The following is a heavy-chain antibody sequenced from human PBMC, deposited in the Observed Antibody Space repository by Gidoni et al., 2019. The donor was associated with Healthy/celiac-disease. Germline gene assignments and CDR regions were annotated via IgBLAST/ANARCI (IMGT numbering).Heavy chain of an antibody. CDR3: TTPWACSGGSCRDY. Sequence: EVQLVESGGGLVKPGGSLRLSCAASGFTFSNAWMSWVRQAPGKGLEWVGRIKSKTDGGTTDYAAPVKGIFTISRDDSKNTLYLQMNSLKTEDTAVYYCTTPWACSGGSCRDYWGQGTLVTVSS. CDR2: IKSKTDGGTT. D-gene: IGHD2-15*01. V-gene: IGHV3-15*01. CDR1: GFTFSNAW. J-gene: IGHJ4*02.